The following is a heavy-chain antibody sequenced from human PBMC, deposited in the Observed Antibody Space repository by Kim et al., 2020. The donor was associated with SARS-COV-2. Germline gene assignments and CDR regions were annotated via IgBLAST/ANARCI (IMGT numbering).Heavy chain of an antibody. CDR3: AREGAAAGNYYYYGMDV. D-gene: IGHD6-13*01. Sequence: ASVKVSCKASGYTFTGYYMHWVRQAPGQGLEWMGWINPNSGGTNYAQKFQGWVTMTRDTSISTAYMELSRLRSDDTAVYYCAREGAAAGNYYYYGMDVWGQGTTVTVSS. CDR1: GYTFTGYY. V-gene: IGHV1-2*04. CDR2: INPNSGGT. J-gene: IGHJ6*02.